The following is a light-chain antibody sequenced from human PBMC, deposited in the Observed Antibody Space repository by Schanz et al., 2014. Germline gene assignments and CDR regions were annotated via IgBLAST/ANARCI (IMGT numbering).Light chain of an antibody. CDR2: DVS. J-gene: IGLJ3*02. Sequence: QSALTQPASVSGAPGQSITISCTGTSSDVGAYNYVSWYQQHPGKAPKLMIYDVSSRPSGVSNRFSGSKSGNTASLTISGLQAEDEANYYCCSYAGSPWLFGGGTKLTVL. V-gene: IGLV2-14*03. CDR1: SSDVGAYNY. CDR3: CSYAGSPWL.